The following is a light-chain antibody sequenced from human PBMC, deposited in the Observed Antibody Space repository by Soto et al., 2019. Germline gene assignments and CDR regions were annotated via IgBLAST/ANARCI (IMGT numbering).Light chain of an antibody. CDR1: QSVSSN. V-gene: IGKV3-15*01. J-gene: IGKJ1*01. Sequence: EIVMTQSPAALSVSPGDGATLSCRASQSVSSNLARYKQKPGQAPRLLIYGASTRPTGIPARFSGSGSGTEFSLTISRLQSEDFAVYYCQQYNDWPSTWTFGKGTQVEIK. CDR2: GAS. CDR3: QQYNDWPSTWT.